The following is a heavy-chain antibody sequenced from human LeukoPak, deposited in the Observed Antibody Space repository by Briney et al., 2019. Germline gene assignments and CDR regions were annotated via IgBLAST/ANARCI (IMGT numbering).Heavy chain of an antibody. CDR3: ARGVRHRYCTGGSCYRGGYYYYYMDV. CDR2: MNPNSGNT. CDR1: GYTFTSYD. Sequence: ASVKVSCKASGYTFTSYDINWVRQATGHGLEWMGWMNPNSGNTWYAQKFQGRVTMSRNTSISTAYMELSSLRSEDTAVYYCARGVRHRYCTGGSCYRGGYYYYYMDVWGKGTTVTVSS. D-gene: IGHD2-15*01. V-gene: IGHV1-8*01. J-gene: IGHJ6*03.